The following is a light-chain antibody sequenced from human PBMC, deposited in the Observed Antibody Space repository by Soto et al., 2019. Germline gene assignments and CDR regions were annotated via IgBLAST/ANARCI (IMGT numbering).Light chain of an antibody. CDR1: QSISIS. Sequence: EIKMTQSPSSLSVSVGDRVTITCRASQSISISLNWYQLKPGKAPNLLMYGASYLKSGVPTRFSGSGSGTDFTLTISSLQQEDFATYYCQQTYTTPEITFGQGTRLEIK. J-gene: IGKJ5*01. CDR3: QQTYTTPEIT. V-gene: IGKV1-39*01. CDR2: GAS.